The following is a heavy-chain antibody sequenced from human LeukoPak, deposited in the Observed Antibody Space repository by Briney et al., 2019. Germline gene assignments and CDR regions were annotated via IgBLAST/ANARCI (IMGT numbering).Heavy chain of an antibody. CDR2: INHSGST. J-gene: IGHJ6*03. V-gene: IGHV4-34*01. CDR1: SGSFSGYY. CDR3: ARSIPRQLGYCSGGSCYRNYYYYYMDV. Sequence: PSETLSLTCAVYSGSFSGYYWSWIRQPPGKGLEWIGEINHSGSTNYNPSLKSRVTISVDTSKNQFTLKLSSVTAADTAVYYCARSIPRQLGYCSGGSCYRNYYYYYMDVWGKGTTVTVSS. D-gene: IGHD2-15*01.